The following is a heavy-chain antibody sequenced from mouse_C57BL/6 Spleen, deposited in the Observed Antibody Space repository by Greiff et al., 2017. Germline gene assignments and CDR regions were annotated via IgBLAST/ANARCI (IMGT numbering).Heavy chain of an antibody. D-gene: IGHD2-1*01. CDR2: IYPGDGDT. J-gene: IGHJ3*01. Sequence: QVQLQQPGPELVKPGASVKISCKASGYAFSSSWMNWVKQRPGKGLEWIGRIYPGDGDTNYNGKFKGKATLTVDTSSSTAYMQLSSLTSEDSAVYFCARRDSGNWFAYWGQGTLVTVSA. CDR3: ARRDSGNWFAY. V-gene: IGHV1-82*01. CDR1: GYAFSSSW.